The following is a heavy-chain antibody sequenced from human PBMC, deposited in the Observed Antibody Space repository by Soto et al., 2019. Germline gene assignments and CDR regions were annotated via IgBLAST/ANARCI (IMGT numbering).Heavy chain of an antibody. CDR2: ISYDGSNK. J-gene: IGHJ6*02. V-gene: IGHV3-30-3*01. CDR1: GFTFSSYA. D-gene: IGHD5-12*01. Sequence: QVQLVESGGGVVQPGRSLRLSCAASGFTFSSYAMHWVRQAPGKGLEWVAVISYDGSNKYYADSVKGRFTISRDNSKNTLYMQMNSLRAEDTAVYYCEREWWLRSGSSGMDVWGQGTTVTVSS. CDR3: EREWWLRSGSSGMDV.